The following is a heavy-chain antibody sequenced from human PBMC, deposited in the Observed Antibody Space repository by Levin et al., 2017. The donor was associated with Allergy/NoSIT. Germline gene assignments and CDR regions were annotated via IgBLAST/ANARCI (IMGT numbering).Heavy chain of an antibody. CDR1: GFTFSNYW. CDR3: ARDGYVDTAMTQRKPFDC. CDR2: MNGDGSSA. J-gene: IGHJ4*02. Sequence: PGESLKISCAGSGFTFSNYWMHWVRQAPGKGLVWVSRMNGDGSSASYADSVKGRFTISRDNAKNTLNLQMNSLRAEDTAVYYCARDGYVDTAMTQRKPFDCWGQGTLVTVSS. D-gene: IGHD5-18*01. V-gene: IGHV3-74*01.